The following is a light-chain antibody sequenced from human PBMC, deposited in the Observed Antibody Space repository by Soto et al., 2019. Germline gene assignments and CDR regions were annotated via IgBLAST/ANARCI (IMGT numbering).Light chain of an antibody. J-gene: IGKJ1*01. CDR1: QSVSRSD. V-gene: IGKV3-15*01. CDR2: GAS. CDR3: QQYNNWPPWT. Sequence: EIVLTQSPGTLSLSRGERATLSCRASQSVSRSDLAWYQQKPGQAPRLLIYGASTRATGIPARFSGSGSGTEFTLTISSLQSEDFAVYYCQQYNNWPPWTFGQGTKVDIK.